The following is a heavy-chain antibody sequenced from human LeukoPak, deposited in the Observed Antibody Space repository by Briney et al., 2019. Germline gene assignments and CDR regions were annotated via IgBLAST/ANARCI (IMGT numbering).Heavy chain of an antibody. CDR2: IYYSGRT. D-gene: IGHD3-10*01. J-gene: IGHJ6*03. CDR1: GASISSYY. V-gene: IGHV4-59*12. Sequence: PSETLSLTCTVSGASISSYYWSWIRQPPGKGLEWIGYIYYSGRTSYNPSLKSRVTISVDTSKNQFSLRLSSVTAADTAVYYCARGPMVRGVRFYYYYYMDVWGKGTTVTVSS. CDR3: ARGPMVRGVRFYYYYYMDV.